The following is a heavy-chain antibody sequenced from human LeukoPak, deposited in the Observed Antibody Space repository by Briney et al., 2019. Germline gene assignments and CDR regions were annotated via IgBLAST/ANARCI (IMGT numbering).Heavy chain of an antibody. D-gene: IGHD6-6*01. CDR2: IYYSGST. CDR3: ARDRQTSALYGMDV. CDR1: GGSISSGGYY. V-gene: IGHV4-31*03. Sequence: SQTLSLTCTVSGGSISSGGYYWSGIRQHPGKGLEWIGYIYYSGSTYYNPSLKSRVTISVDTSKNQFSLKLSSVTAADTAVYYCARDRQTSALYGMDVWGQGTTVTVSS. J-gene: IGHJ6*02.